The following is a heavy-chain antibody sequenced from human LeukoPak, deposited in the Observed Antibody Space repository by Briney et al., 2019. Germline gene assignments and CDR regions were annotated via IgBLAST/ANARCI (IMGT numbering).Heavy chain of an antibody. CDR3: ARDHNYAFDN. D-gene: IGHD1-1*01. V-gene: IGHV3-48*04. CDR2: IGISSGNT. Sequence: GGSLRLSCTASGFPFSDYSMNWVRQAPGKGLEWISYIGISSGNTEYADSVRGRFTISADNAKNSLYLQMNSLRVEDTAVYYCARDHNYAFDNWGQGTLVSVSS. CDR1: GFPFSDYS. J-gene: IGHJ4*02.